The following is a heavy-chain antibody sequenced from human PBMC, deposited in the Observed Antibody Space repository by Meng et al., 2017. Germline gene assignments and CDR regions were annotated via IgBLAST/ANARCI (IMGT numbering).Heavy chain of an antibody. CDR1: GFTFSSYA. V-gene: IGHV3-30*04. Sequence: SLKISCAASGFTFSSYAMHWVRQAPGKGLEWVAVISYDGSNKYYADSVKGRFTISRDNSKNTLYLQMNSLKTEDTAVYYCLVLLWFGAAMNDYWGQGTLVTVSS. CDR2: ISYDGSNK. D-gene: IGHD3-10*01. J-gene: IGHJ4*02. CDR3: LVLLWFGAAMNDY.